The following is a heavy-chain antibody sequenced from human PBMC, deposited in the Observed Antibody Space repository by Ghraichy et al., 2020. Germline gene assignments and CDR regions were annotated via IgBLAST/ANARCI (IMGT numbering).Heavy chain of an antibody. CDR2: IYYSGST. J-gene: IGHJ4*02. CDR3: ARGDRGGIAAAGHFDY. V-gene: IGHV4-39*07. CDR1: GGSISSSSYY. Sequence: SETLSLTCTVSGGSISSSSYYWGWIRQPPGKGLEWIGSIYYSGSTYYNPSLKSRVTISVDTSKNQFSLKLSSVTAADTAVYYCARGDRGGIAAAGHFDYWGQGTLVTVSS. D-gene: IGHD6-13*01.